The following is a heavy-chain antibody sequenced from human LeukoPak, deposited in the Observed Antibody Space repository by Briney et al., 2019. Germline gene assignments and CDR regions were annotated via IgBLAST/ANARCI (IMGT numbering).Heavy chain of an antibody. CDR2: ISTGNGNT. Sequence: ASVKVSCKASGYTFTNYAIHWVRQAPGQRLEWMGWISTGNGNTKYSQEFQGRVTITRDTSASTAYMELSSLRSEDTTVYYCARRSGRYYDYWGQGTLVTVSS. CDR1: GYTFTNYA. V-gene: IGHV1-3*04. J-gene: IGHJ4*02. D-gene: IGHD1-26*01. CDR3: ARRSGRYYDY.